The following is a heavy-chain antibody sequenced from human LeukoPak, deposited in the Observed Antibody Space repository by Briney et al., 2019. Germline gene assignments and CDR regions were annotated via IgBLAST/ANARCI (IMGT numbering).Heavy chain of an antibody. V-gene: IGHV4-38-2*02. J-gene: IGHJ4*02. CDR2: ISHSGST. CDR3: ARINTIMATFDY. Sequence: SETLSLTCTVSGYFINSNYYWGWIRQPPGKGLGWIATISHSGSTYYNPSLKSRVTISVETSKSQFSLKLSSVTAADTAVYYCARINTIMATFDYWGQGTLVTVSS. D-gene: IGHD5-24*01. CDR1: GYFINSNYY.